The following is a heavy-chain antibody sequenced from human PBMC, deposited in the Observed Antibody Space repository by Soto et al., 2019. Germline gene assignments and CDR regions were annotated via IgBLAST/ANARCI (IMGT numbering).Heavy chain of an antibody. CDR3: ARDVGHSSSWMMDH. CDR1: GGSFSSNA. CDR2: IIPIFGTA. J-gene: IGHJ4*02. Sequence: QVQLVQSGAEVKKPGSSVKVSCKASGGSFSSNAISWVRQSPGQGLEWMGGIIPIFGTANYAQNFQGRVTITAEKSTGTAYMEVSSLRSEDTAVYYCARDVGHSSSWMMDHWGQGTLVTVS. D-gene: IGHD6-13*01. V-gene: IGHV1-69*06.